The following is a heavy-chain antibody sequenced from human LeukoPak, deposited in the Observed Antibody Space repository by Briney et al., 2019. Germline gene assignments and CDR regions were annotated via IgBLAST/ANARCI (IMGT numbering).Heavy chain of an antibody. CDR1: GFTFSSYA. D-gene: IGHD5-24*01. V-gene: IGHV3-64*01. CDR2: ISSNGGST. CDR3: ARGGRRWLQSTASGY. Sequence: GGSLRLSCAASGFTFSSYAMHWVRQAPGKGLEYVSAISSNGGSTYYANSVKGRFTISRDNSKNTLYLQMGSLRAEDMAVYYCARGGRRWLQSTASGYWGQGTLVTVSS. J-gene: IGHJ4*02.